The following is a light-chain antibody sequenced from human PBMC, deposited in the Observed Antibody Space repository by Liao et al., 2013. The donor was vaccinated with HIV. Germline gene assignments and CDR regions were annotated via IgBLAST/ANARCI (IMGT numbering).Light chain of an antibody. J-gene: IGLJ3*02. Sequence: SYILTQPPSVTVAPGQTARITCGADDIGTKAVHWYQHKRGQAPVLVIQYDTARPSGIPERFSGSSSGTTVTLTISGVQAEDEADYYCQSADSSGTCPVFGGGTKLTVL. CDR1: DIGTKA. V-gene: IGLV3-25*03. CDR2: YDT. CDR3: QSADSSGTCPV.